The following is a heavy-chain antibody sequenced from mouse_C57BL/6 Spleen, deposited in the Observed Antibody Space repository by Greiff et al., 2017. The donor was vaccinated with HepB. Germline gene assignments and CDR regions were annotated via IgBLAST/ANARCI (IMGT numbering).Heavy chain of an antibody. CDR2: IRNKANGYTT. Sequence: EVKLQESGGGLVQPGGSLSLSCAASGFTFTDYYMSWVRQPPGKALEWLGFIRNKANGYTTEYSASVKGRFTISRDNSQSILYLQMNALRAEDSATYYCARSSDYDPLYAMDYWGQGTSVTVSS. CDR3: ARSSDYDPLYAMDY. CDR1: GFTFTDYY. D-gene: IGHD2-4*01. J-gene: IGHJ4*01. V-gene: IGHV7-3*01.